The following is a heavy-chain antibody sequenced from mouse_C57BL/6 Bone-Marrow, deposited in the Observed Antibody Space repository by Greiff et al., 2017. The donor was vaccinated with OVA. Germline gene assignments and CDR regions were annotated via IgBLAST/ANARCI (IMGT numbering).Heavy chain of an antibody. Sequence: QVQLQQSGAELVKPGASVKMSCKASGYTFTSYWITWVKQRPGQGLEWIGDIYPGSGSTNYNEKFKSKATLTVDTSSSTAYMQLSSLTSEDSAVYYCEMYSNYVGGYAMDYWGQGTSVTVSS. D-gene: IGHD2-5*01. CDR2: IYPGSGST. V-gene: IGHV1-55*01. CDR3: EMYSNYVGGYAMDY. J-gene: IGHJ4*01. CDR1: GYTFTSYW.